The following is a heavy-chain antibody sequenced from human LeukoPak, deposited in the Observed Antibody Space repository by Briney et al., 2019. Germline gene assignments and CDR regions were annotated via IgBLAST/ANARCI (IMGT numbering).Heavy chain of an antibody. D-gene: IGHD4-17*01. V-gene: IGHV4-39*01. CDR2: IYYSGST. Sequence: TETLLLTCSMSVGSVSSRSYDWGWISQPPGKGLEWIGTIYYSGSTYYNPFLKSRVTISVDTYKNQFSLKLRSVTAADTAVYYCARQSGDYTLGYWGQGTLVTVSS. J-gene: IGHJ4*02. CDR1: VGSVSSRSYD. CDR3: ARQSGDYTLGY.